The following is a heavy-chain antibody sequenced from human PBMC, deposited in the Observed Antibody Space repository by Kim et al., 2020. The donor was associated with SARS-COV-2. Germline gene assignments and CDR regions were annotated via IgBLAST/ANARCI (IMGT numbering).Heavy chain of an antibody. CDR1: GGSISSYY. J-gene: IGHJ4*02. Sequence: SETLSLTCTVSGGSISSYYWSWIRQPPGKGLEWIGYIYYSGSTNYNPSLKSRVTISVDTSKNQFSLKLSSVTAADTAVYYCARESSPSPAPYFDYWGQGTLVTVSS. CDR2: IYYSGST. CDR3: ARESSPSPAPYFDY. D-gene: IGHD2-2*01. V-gene: IGHV4-59*01.